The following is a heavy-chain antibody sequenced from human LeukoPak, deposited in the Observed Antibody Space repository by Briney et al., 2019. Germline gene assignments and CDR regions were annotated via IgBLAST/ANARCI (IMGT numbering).Heavy chain of an antibody. V-gene: IGHV1-8*03. D-gene: IGHD3-10*01. Sequence: ASVKVSCKASGYTFTSYDINWVRQATGQGLEWMGWMNPNSGNTGYAHRFQGRVTITRNTSITTTYMELSSLRSEDTAVYYCARRSAYGSGSYYVVYWGQGTLVTVSS. CDR1: GYTFTSYD. CDR2: MNPNSGNT. J-gene: IGHJ4*02. CDR3: ARRSAYGSGSYYVVY.